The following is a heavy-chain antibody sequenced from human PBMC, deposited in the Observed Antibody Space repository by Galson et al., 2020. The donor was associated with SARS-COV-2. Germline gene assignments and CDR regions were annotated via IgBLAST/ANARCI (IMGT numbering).Heavy chain of an antibody. J-gene: IGHJ4*02. Sequence: SETLSLTCTVSGGSISSSSYYWGWLRQPPGKGLEWIGSIYYRGNTYYNPSLKSRVTMSVDTSKNQFSVKLSSVTAADTAVYYCARQQDGYGDYDILAYWGQGALVTVSS. V-gene: IGHV4-39*01. CDR3: ARQQDGYGDYDILAY. D-gene: IGHD5-12*01. CDR2: IYYRGNT. CDR1: GGSISSSSYY.